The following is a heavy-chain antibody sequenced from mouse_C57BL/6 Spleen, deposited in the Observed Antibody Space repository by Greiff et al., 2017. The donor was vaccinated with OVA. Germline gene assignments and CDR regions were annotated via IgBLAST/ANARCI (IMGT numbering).Heavy chain of an antibody. CDR3: ARNWDGYFDV. V-gene: IGHV1-64*01. D-gene: IGHD4-1*01. CDR1: GYTFTSSW. Sequence: QVHVKQSGAEMVKPGASVKLSCTASGYTFTSSWMHWVKQRPGQGLEWIGMIHPNSGSTNYNEKFKSKATLTVDKSSSTAYMQLGSLTSEDTAVYYCARNWDGYFDVWGTGTTVTVSS. CDR2: IHPNSGST. J-gene: IGHJ1*03.